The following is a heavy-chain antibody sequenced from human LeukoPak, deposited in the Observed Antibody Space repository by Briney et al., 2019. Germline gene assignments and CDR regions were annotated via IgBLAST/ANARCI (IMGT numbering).Heavy chain of an antibody. J-gene: IGHJ4*02. V-gene: IGHV3-23*01. Sequence: QPGGSLRLSCAASGFTFSSYAMSWVRQAPGKGLEWVPALSGSGGVTYYADSVKGRFTISRDNSKNTLYLQMSSLGAEDTAVYYCAKTITYYYDSGSYYGFYYFDYWGQGTLVTVSS. D-gene: IGHD3-10*01. CDR2: LSGSGGVT. CDR1: GFTFSSYA. CDR3: AKTITYYYDSGSYYGFYYFDY.